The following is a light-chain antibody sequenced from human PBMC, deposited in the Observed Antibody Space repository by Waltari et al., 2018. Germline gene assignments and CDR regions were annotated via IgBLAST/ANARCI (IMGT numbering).Light chain of an antibody. CDR3: CSYTGTYTHWV. CDR1: RNDVATYNH. J-gene: IGLJ3*02. CDR2: DVS. Sequence: QSALTQPRPVSGSPGQSVTISRTGTRNDVATYNHFSWHQQHPGKAPKLMIYDVSQRPSGVPDRFSASKSGNTASLTISGLQAEDEADYYCCSYTGTYTHWVFGGGTKLTVL. V-gene: IGLV2-11*01.